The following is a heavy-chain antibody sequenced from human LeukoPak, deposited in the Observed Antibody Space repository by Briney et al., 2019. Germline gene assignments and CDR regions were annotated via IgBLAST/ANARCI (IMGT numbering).Heavy chain of an antibody. CDR1: GGSISSGGYY. CDR3: ARVPRGVVVVISD. CDR2: IYYSGST. J-gene: IGHJ4*02. Sequence: SETLSLTCTVSGGSISSGGYYWSWIRQHPGKGLEWIGYIYYSGSTYYNPSLKSRVTISVDTSKNQFSLELSSVTAADTAVYYCARVPRGVVVVISDWGQGTLVTVSS. V-gene: IGHV4-31*03. D-gene: IGHD3-22*01.